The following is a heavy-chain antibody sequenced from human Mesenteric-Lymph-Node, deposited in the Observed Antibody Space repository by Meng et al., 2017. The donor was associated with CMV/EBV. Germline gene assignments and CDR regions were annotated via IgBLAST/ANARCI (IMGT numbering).Heavy chain of an antibody. V-gene: IGHV4-34*01. Sequence: SETLSLTSAVYGGSFSGYYWSWIRQPPGKGLEWIGEINHSGSTNYNPSLKSRVTISVDTSKNQFSLKLSSVTAADTAVYYCARGQRIVVVPAARRQFDPWGQGTLVTVSS. CDR1: GGSFSGYY. CDR2: INHSGST. CDR3: ARGQRIVVVPAARRQFDP. J-gene: IGHJ5*02. D-gene: IGHD2-2*01.